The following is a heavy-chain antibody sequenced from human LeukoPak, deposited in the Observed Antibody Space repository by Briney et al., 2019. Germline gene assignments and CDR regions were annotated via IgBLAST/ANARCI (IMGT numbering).Heavy chain of an antibody. Sequence: SVKVSCKASRGTFSSYAISWVRQAPGQGLEWMGGIIPIFGTANYAQKFQGRVTITADESTSTAYMELSSLRSEDTAVYYCARDWGCSSTSCSTGWFDPWGQGTLVTVSS. CDR1: RGTFSSYA. V-gene: IGHV1-69*13. CDR2: IIPIFGTA. J-gene: IGHJ5*02. D-gene: IGHD2-2*01. CDR3: ARDWGCSSTSCSTGWFDP.